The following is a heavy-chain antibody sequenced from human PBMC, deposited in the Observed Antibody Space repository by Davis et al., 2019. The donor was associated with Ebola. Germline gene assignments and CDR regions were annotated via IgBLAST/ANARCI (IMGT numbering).Heavy chain of an antibody. J-gene: IGHJ5*02. V-gene: IGHV1-2*02. Sequence: ASVKVSCKASGYTFTDSYIHWVRQAPGQGREYMGWINPNNGDTYYAPKFQGRVTLTRDTSISTAFMELSGLTSDDTADYYCARDLTGITCCSWGQGTLVTVSS. CDR3: ARDLTGITCCS. CDR2: INPNNGDT. D-gene: IGHD2-2*01. CDR1: GYTFTDSY.